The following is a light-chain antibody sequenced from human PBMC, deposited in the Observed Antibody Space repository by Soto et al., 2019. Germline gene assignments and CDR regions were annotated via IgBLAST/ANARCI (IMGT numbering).Light chain of an antibody. CDR2: DAS. CDR3: PHYNPYPFT. J-gene: IGKJ2*01. CDR1: ESISTW. V-gene: IGKV1-5*01. Sequence: DIQMTQSPSTLSASVRDRVTITCRPSESISTWLAWYQQKPGKAPKLLIYDASTLQTGVPSRVSGSGSGTKFTRTISSLQPDDFATYFCPHYNPYPFTFGQGTKLESK.